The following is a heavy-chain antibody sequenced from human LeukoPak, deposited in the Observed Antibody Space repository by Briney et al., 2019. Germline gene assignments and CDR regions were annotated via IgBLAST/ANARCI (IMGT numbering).Heavy chain of an antibody. CDR2: IIPIFGTA. J-gene: IGHJ5*02. D-gene: IGHD2-15*01. CDR1: GGTFSSYA. V-gene: IGHV1-69*05. CDR3: ASGGHYCSGGSCHTNWFDP. Sequence: SVKVSCKASGGTFSSYAISWVRQAPGQGLEWMGGIIPIFGTANYAQKFQGRVTITTDESTSTAYMELSSLRSEDTAVYYCASGGHYCSGGSCHTNWFDPWGQGTLVTVSS.